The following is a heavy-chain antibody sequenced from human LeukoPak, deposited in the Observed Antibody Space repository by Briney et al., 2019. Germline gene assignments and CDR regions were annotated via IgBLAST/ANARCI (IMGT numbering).Heavy chain of an antibody. CDR3: ARPHYDFWSGYYPIDY. CDR2: ISDDGSNK. Sequence: GGSLRLSCAASGFTFSSYDMHWVRQAPGKGLEWVAVISDDGSNKYYADSVKGRLTISRDKSKNTLYLQMNSLRVEDTAVYYCARPHYDFWSGYYPIDYWGQGTLVTVPS. V-gene: IGHV3-30*01. J-gene: IGHJ4*02. D-gene: IGHD3-3*01. CDR1: GFTFSSYD.